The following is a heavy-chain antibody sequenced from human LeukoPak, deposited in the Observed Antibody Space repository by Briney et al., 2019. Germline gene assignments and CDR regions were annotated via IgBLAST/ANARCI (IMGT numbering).Heavy chain of an antibody. CDR2: IIPIFGTA. Sequence: GASVKVSCKDSGGTFSSYAISWVRQAPGQGLEWMGGIIPIFGTANYAQKFQGRVTITADESTSTAYMELSSLRSEDTAVYYCARNSYYYGSGSYYPYYYYYYGMDVWGQGTTVTVSS. CDR3: ARNSYYYGSGSYYPYYYYYYGMDV. CDR1: GGTFSSYA. V-gene: IGHV1-69*01. J-gene: IGHJ6*02. D-gene: IGHD3-10*01.